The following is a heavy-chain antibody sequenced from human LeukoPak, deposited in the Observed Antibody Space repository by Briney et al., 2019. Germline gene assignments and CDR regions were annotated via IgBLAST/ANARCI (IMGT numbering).Heavy chain of an antibody. Sequence: GGSLRLSCAASGFTFSDYYMSWIRKAPGKGLEWGSYISSSGSTMYYADSVKGRFTIYRDNAKNSLYLQMNSLRAEDTAVYYCARGRPAAMGVDYWGQGTLVTVSS. CDR1: GFTFSDYY. CDR2: ISSSGSTM. CDR3: ARGRPAAMGVDY. J-gene: IGHJ4*02. D-gene: IGHD2-2*01. V-gene: IGHV3-11*01.